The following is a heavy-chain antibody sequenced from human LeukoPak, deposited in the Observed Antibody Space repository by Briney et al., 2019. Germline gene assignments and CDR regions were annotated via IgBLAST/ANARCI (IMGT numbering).Heavy chain of an antibody. CDR1: GYTFTGYY. Sequence: ASVKVSCKASGYTFTGYYMHWVRQAPGQGLEWMGWINPNSGGTNYAQKFQGWVTMTRDTSISTAYMELSRLRSDDTAVYCCARSGIFPYYYYGMDVWGQGTTVTVSS. CDR3: ARSGIFPYYYYGMDV. V-gene: IGHV1-2*04. J-gene: IGHJ6*02. D-gene: IGHD2-15*01. CDR2: INPNSGGT.